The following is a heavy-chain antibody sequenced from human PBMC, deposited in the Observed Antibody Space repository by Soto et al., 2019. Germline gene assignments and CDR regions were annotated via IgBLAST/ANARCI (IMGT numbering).Heavy chain of an antibody. CDR3: ARDGGEISRYYYDSSGYYDNWFDP. CDR2: ISYDGSNK. CDR1: GFTFSSYA. Sequence: GGSLRLSCAASGFTFSSYAMHWVRQAPGKGLEWVAVISYDGSNKYYADSVKGRFTISRDNSKNTLYLQMNSLRAEDTAVYYCARDGGEISRYYYDSSGYYDNWFDPWGQGTLVTVSS. V-gene: IGHV3-30-3*01. J-gene: IGHJ5*02. D-gene: IGHD3-22*01.